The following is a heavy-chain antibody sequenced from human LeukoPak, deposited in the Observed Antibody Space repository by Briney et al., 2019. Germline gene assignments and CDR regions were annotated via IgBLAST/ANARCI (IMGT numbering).Heavy chain of an antibody. V-gene: IGHV3-74*01. CDR3: ARDDSNGIDY. D-gene: IGHD3-22*01. CDR1: GFTFSYYY. Sequence: PGGSLRLSCAASGFTFSYYYMYWVRQAPGRGFVSVSRISSDGGSTIYAASVKGRFTISRGNAKNTLYLQMNSLRAEDTALYYCARDDSNGIDYWGQGTLVTVSS. J-gene: IGHJ4*02. CDR2: ISSDGGST.